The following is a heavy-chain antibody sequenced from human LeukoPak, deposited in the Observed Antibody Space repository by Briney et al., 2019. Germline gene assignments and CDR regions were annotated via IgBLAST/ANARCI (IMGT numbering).Heavy chain of an antibody. CDR2: IYTSGST. J-gene: IGHJ4*02. CDR3: ASGAPHYDSSGYYYGDIDY. Sequence: PSETLSLTCTVSGGSISSYYWSWIRQPAGKGLEWIGRIYTSGSTNYNPSLKSRVTMSVDTSKNQFSLKLSSVTAADTAVYYCASGAPHYDSSGYYYGDIDYWGQGTLVTVSS. V-gene: IGHV4-4*07. CDR1: GGSISSYY. D-gene: IGHD3-22*01.